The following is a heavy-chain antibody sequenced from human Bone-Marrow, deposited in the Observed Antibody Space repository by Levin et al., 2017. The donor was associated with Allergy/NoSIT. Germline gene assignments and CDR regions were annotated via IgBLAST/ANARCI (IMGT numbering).Heavy chain of an antibody. CDR3: ASKHDYGDSPFDY. Sequence: LSLTCAASGFTFSSYGMHWVRQAPGKGLEWVAVIWYDGSNKYYADSVKGRFTISRDNSKNTLYLQMNSLRAEDTAVYYCASKHDYGDSPFDYWGQGTLVTVSS. CDR2: IWYDGSNK. D-gene: IGHD4-17*01. CDR1: GFTFSSYG. V-gene: IGHV3-33*01. J-gene: IGHJ4*02.